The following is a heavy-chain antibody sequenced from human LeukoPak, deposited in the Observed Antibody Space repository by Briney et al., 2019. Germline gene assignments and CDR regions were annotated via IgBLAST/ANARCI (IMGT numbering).Heavy chain of an antibody. Sequence: GASVKVSCKASGGTFSSYAISWVRQVPGQGLEWMGRIIPILGIANYAQKFQGRVTITADKSTSTAYMELSSLRSEDTAVYYCARFWVFGADTSPPYHQGMDLWGRGTTVTVSS. CDR1: GGTFSSYA. D-gene: IGHD3-3*01. CDR3: ARFWVFGADTSPPYHQGMDL. CDR2: IIPILGIA. J-gene: IGHJ6*02. V-gene: IGHV1-69*04.